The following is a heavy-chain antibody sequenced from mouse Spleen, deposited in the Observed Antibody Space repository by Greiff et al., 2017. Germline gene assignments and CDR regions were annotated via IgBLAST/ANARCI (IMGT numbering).Heavy chain of an antibody. CDR1: GFTFSSYG. CDR2: ISGGGSYT. D-gene: IGHD1-1*01. J-gene: IGHJ1*01. Sequence: EVKLVESGGGLVKPGGSLKLSCAASGFTFSSYGMSWVRQTPEKRLEWVATISGGGSYTYYPDSVKGRFTISRDNAKNNLYLQMSSLRSEDTALYYCARQRYYYGSSPYWYFDVWGAGTTVTVSS. V-gene: IGHV5-9-2*01. CDR3: ARQRYYYGSSPYWYFDV.